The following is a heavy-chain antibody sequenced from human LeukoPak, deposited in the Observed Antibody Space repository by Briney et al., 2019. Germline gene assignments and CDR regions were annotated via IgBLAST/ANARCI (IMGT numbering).Heavy chain of an antibody. CDR1: GGSISSSSYY. CDR3: ARVLAARLSYYYYMDV. CDR2: INHSGST. D-gene: IGHD6-6*01. V-gene: IGHV4-39*07. J-gene: IGHJ6*03. Sequence: SEALSLTCTVSGGSISSSSYYWGWIRQPPGKGLEWIGEINHSGSTNYNPSLKSRVTISVDTSKNQFSLKLSSVTAADTAVYYCARVLAARLSYYYYMDVWGKGTTVAVSS.